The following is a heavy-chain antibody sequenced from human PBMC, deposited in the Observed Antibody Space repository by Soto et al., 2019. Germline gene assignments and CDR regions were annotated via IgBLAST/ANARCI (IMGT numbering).Heavy chain of an antibody. V-gene: IGHV4-38-2*02. Sequence: SETLSLTCSVSGFAISRGYYWSWVRQPPGKGLEWIGSIYPSVSSYHNPSLATRLRLSIDTSKNQFTLNLTSVTAADTALYFCAREKVGTTFFDNWGQGSQVTVSS. D-gene: IGHD1-1*01. CDR3: AREKVGTTFFDN. CDR2: IYPSVSS. J-gene: IGHJ4*02. CDR1: GFAISRGYY.